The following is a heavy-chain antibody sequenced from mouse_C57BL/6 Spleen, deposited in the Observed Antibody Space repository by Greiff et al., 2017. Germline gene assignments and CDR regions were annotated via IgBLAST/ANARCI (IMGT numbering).Heavy chain of an antibody. V-gene: IGHV1-55*01. CDR1: GYTFTSYW. D-gene: IGHD1-1*01. Sequence: QVQLQQPGAELVKPGASVKMSCKASGYTFTSYWITWVKQRPGQGLEWIGDIYPGSSSTNYNEKFKSKATLTVDTSSSTAYMQLSSLTSEDSAIYYCARDPDDYGSSNYAMDYWGQGTSVTVSS. CDR2: IYPGSSST. J-gene: IGHJ4*01. CDR3: ARDPDDYGSSNYAMDY.